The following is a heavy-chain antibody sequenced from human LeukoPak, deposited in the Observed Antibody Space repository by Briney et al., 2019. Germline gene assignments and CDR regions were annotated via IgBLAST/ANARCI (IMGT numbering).Heavy chain of an antibody. CDR3: ARGRHLYSYAYDYYMDV. CDR1: GFTFSSYW. J-gene: IGHJ6*03. D-gene: IGHD5-18*01. V-gene: IGHV3-74*01. CDR2: INSDGSST. Sequence: GSLRLSCAASGFTFSSYWMHWVRQAPGKGLVWVSRINSDGSSTSYADSVKGRFTISRDNAKNTLYLQVDSLRAEDTAVYYCARGRHLYSYAYDYYMDVWGKGTTVTISS.